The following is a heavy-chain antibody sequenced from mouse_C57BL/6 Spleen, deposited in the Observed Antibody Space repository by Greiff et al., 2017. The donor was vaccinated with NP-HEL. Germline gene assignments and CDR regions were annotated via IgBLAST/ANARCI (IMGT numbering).Heavy chain of an antibody. V-gene: IGHV1-50*01. CDR2: IDPSDSYT. J-gene: IGHJ2*01. CDR1: GYTFTSYW. Sequence: VQLQQSGAELVKPGASVKLSCKASGYTFTSYWMQWVKQRPGQGLEWIGEIDPSDSYTNYNQKFKGKATLTVDTSSSTAYMQLSSLTSEDSAVYYCARGGYGNWDYWGQGTTLTVSS. CDR3: ARGGYGNWDY. D-gene: IGHD2-1*01.